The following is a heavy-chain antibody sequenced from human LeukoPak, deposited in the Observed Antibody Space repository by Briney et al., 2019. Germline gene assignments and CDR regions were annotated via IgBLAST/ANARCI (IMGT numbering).Heavy chain of an antibody. CDR2: IRCTGDSP. J-gene: IGHJ4*02. Sequence: ASVKVSCKASGFTFTNYHMHWVRQAPGQGLEWVALIRCTGDSPDYAQKFQDRVTVTCDTSTSTTFLELRSLKLEDTAVYYCARAPAGTLDFWGQGTLVTVSS. CDR3: ARAPAGTLDF. D-gene: IGHD6-13*01. V-gene: IGHV1-46*01. CDR1: GFTFTNYH.